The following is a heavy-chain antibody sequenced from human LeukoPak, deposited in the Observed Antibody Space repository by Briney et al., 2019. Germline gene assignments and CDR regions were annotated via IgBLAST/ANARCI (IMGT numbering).Heavy chain of an antibody. J-gene: IGHJ3*02. CDR2: IYYSGST. CDR3: ARHTGIAAAGTSAFDI. Sequence: SETLPLTCTVSGGSISSSSYYWGWIRQPPGKGLEWIGSIYYSGSTYYNPSLKSRVTISVDTSKNQFSLKLSSVTAADTAVYYCARHTGIAAAGTSAFDIWGQGTMVTVSS. CDR1: GGSISSSSYY. V-gene: IGHV4-39*01. D-gene: IGHD6-13*01.